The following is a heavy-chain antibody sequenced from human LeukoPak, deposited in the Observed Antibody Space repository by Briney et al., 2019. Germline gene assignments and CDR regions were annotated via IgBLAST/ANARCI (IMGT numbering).Heavy chain of an antibody. CDR2: IYYSGSM. Sequence: SETLSLTCTVSGGPISGSSYYWGWIRQPPGKGLEWIGNIYYSGSMYWNLSLKSRVTISIDTSKKQFSLKLSSVTAADTAIYYCARVSYNNYGSPNWFDPWGQGTLVTVSS. D-gene: IGHD4-11*01. J-gene: IGHJ5*02. CDR3: ARVSYNNYGSPNWFDP. V-gene: IGHV4-39*07. CDR1: GGPISGSSYY.